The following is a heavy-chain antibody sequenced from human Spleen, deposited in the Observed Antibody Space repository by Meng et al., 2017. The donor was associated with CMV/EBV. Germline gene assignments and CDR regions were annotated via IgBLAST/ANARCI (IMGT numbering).Heavy chain of an antibody. CDR2: ISSSGSTI. Sequence: LSLTCAVSGGSISSSYWWSWVRQSPRTGLEWVSYISSSGSTIYYADSVKGRFTISRDNAKNSLYLQMNSLRAEDTAVYYCARDRSTGRYGMDVWGQGTTVTVSS. J-gene: IGHJ6*02. CDR1: GGSISSSYW. CDR3: ARDRSTGRYGMDV. D-gene: IGHD2-2*01. V-gene: IGHV3-48*03.